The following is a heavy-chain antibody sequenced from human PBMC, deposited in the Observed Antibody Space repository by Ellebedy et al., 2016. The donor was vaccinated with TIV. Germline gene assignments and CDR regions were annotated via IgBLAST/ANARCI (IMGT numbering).Heavy chain of an antibody. J-gene: IGHJ5*01. CDR2: IYQDGSEK. CDR1: GFSFRSYW. CDR3: ARRGSYGDYAVHVNSWFDS. Sequence: GESLKISCAASGFSFRSYWMSWVRQAPGKGLEWVANIYQDGSEKYYVDSVEGRFTISRDNAKNELYLQMKSLRVEDTAAYYCARRGSYGDYAVHVNSWFDSWGQGTPVSVSP. V-gene: IGHV3-7*01. D-gene: IGHD4-17*01.